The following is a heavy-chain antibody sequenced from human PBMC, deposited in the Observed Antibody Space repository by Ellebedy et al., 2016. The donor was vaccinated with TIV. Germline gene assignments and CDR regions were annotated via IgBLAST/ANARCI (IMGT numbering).Heavy chain of an antibody. V-gene: IGHV4-34*01. CDR3: ARGRRYYESSGYYLDY. CDR1: VESFSGYY. Sequence: SETLSLXXAVYVESFSGYYWSWIRQPPGKGLEWVGEINHSGSTNYNPSLKSRVTISADKTKNQFSLKLSSVTAADTAVYYCARGRRYYESSGYYLDYWGQGTLATVSS. J-gene: IGHJ4*02. D-gene: IGHD3-22*01. CDR2: INHSGST.